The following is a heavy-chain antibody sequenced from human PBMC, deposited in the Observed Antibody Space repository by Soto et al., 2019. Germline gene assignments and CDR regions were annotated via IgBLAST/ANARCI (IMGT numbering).Heavy chain of an antibody. J-gene: IGHJ4*02. CDR1: GGSVSRYY. CDR3: ATSPAAIPYYFGY. V-gene: IGHV4-59*02. CDR2: IYYSGST. Sequence: PSETLSLTCTVSGGSVSRYYWSWIRQPPGKGLEWIGYIYYSGSTNCNPSLKSRVTISVDTSKNQFSLKLSSVTAADTAVYYCATSPAAIPYYFGYWGQGTLVT. D-gene: IGHD2-2*02.